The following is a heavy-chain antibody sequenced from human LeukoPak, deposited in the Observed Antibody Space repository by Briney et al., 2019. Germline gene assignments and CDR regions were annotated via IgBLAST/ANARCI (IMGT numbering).Heavy chain of an antibody. Sequence: PGGSLRLSCAAAGFTFSNYWMHWVRQAPGKGLEWIGEINHSGSTNYNPSLKSRVTISVDTSKNQFSLKLSSVTAADTAEYYCARQFRPWYYDSSGYLFGVYFDYWGQGTLVTVSS. V-gene: IGHV4-34*01. CDR3: ARQFRPWYYDSSGYLFGVYFDY. CDR2: INHSGST. J-gene: IGHJ4*02. CDR1: GFTFSNYW. D-gene: IGHD3-22*01.